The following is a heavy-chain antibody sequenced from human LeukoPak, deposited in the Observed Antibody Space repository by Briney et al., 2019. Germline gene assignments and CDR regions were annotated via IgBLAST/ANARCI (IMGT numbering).Heavy chain of an antibody. CDR1: GFTFSSYG. CDR3: AGDYGEYYYGMDV. CDR2: IWYDGSNK. V-gene: IGHV3-33*01. J-gene: IGHJ6*02. Sequence: PGGSLRLSCAASGFTFSSYGMHRVRQAPGKGLEWVAVIWYDGSNKCYADSVKGRFTISRDNSKNTLYLQMNSLRAEDTAVYYCAGDYGEYYYGMDVWGQGTTVTVSS. D-gene: IGHD4-17*01.